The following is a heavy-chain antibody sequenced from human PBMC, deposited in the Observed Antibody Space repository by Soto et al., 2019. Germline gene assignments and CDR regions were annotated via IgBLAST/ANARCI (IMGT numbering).Heavy chain of an antibody. CDR1: GFTVSSNY. J-gene: IGHJ6*03. Sequence: EVQLVESGGGLVQPGGSLRLSCAASGFTVSSNYMSWVRQAPGKGLEWVSVIYSGGSTYYADSVKGRFTISRDNSKNTLYLQMNSLRAEDTAVYYCARGDTQYYYYYYMDVWGIGTTVTVSS. D-gene: IGHD5-18*01. CDR2: IYSGGST. V-gene: IGHV3-66*01. CDR3: ARGDTQYYYYYYMDV.